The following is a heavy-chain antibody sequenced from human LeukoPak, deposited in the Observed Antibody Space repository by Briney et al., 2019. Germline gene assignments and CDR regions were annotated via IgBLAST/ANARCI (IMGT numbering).Heavy chain of an antibody. CDR2: IYYSGSS. D-gene: IGHD3-3*01. CDR1: SGSISSYY. J-gene: IGHJ4*02. CDR3: ARMEYYFYH. Sequence: SETPSLTCTVSSGSISSYYWSWIRQPPGKGLEWIGYIYYSGSSNYNPSLKSRVTMSVDMSKKEFSLRVSSVTAADTAVYYCARMEYYFYHWGQGTLVTVSS. V-gene: IGHV4-59*01.